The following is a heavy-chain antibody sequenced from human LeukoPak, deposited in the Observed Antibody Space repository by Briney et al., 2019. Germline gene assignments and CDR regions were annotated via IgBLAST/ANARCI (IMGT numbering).Heavy chain of an antibody. CDR2: ISYAGSNK. CDR3: ARALVRGWFDP. V-gene: IGHV3-30-3*01. J-gene: IGHJ5*02. Sequence: GGSLRLSCAASGFTFSSYWMSWVRQSPGKGLEWVAAISYAGSNKYYADSVKGRFTISRDNSKNTLYLQMNSLRAEDTAVYYCARALVRGWFDPWGQGTLVTVSS. CDR1: GFTFSSYW. D-gene: IGHD6-13*01.